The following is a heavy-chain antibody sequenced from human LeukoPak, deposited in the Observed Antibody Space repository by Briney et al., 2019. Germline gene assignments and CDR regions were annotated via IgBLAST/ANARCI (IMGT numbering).Heavy chain of an antibody. CDR3: ARGSRVLQFDP. D-gene: IGHD5-24*01. CDR2: IYTSGST. J-gene: IGHJ5*02. V-gene: IGHV4-4*07. CDR1: GGSISSYS. Sequence: PSETLSLTCSVSGGSISSYSWSWIRQPAGKGLEWIGRIYTSGSTNYNPSLKSRVTMSVDTSKNQFSLKLSSVTAADTAVYYCARGSRVLQFDPWGQGTLVTVSS.